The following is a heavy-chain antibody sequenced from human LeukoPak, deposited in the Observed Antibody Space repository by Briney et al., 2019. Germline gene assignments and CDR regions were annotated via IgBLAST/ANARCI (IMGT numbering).Heavy chain of an antibody. D-gene: IGHD5-12*01. V-gene: IGHV4-30-4*01. CDR2: IYYSGST. Sequence: PSQTLSLTCTVSGGSISSGDYYWSWIRQPPGKGLEWIGYIYYSGSTYYNPSPKSRVTISVDTSKNQFSLKLSSVTAADTAVYYCARNVDMREFDYWGQGTLVTVSS. CDR3: ARNVDMREFDY. J-gene: IGHJ4*02. CDR1: GGSISSGDYY.